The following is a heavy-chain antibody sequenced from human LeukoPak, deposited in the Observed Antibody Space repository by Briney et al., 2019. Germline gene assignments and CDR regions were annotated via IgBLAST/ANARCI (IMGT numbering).Heavy chain of an antibody. CDR2: ISSSSTYI. V-gene: IGHV3-21*01. CDR1: GFTFSTYS. J-gene: IGHJ4*02. CDR3: ARFALKTPPTD. Sequence: GGSLRLSCAASGFTFSTYSMNWVRQAPGKGLEWVSSISSSSTYIYYADSVKGRFTISRDNAKNSLSLQMNSLRAEDTAVYYCARFALKTPPTDWGQGTLVTVSS.